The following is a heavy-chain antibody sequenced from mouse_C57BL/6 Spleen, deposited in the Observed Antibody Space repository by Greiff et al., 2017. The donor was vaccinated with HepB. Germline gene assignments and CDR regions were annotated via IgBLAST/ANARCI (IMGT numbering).Heavy chain of an antibody. CDR3: AREGNYYGSEDY. CDR1: GYTFTSYW. J-gene: IGHJ2*01. V-gene: IGHV1-72*01. CDR2: IDPNSGGT. Sequence: QVQLKQPGAELVKPGASVKLSCKASGYTFTSYWMHWVKQRPGRGLEWIGRIDPNSGGTKYNEKFKSKATLTVDKPSSTAYMQLSSLTSEDSAVYYCAREGNYYGSEDYWGQGTTLTVSS. D-gene: IGHD1-1*01.